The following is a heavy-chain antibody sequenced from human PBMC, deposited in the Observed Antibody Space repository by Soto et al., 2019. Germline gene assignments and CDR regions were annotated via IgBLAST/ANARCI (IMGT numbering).Heavy chain of an antibody. CDR2: ICSGSGCT. J-gene: IGHJ3*02. Sequence: EVQLVESGGGLVQPGRSLRLSCATSGFTFHDYAMHWVRQGPGKGLEWVSGICSGSGCTSYADSLKGRFTLCRDNAHNSHYLQMNTLRAQDTALYYCVRVFLGCRGGDRYSRDAFDTRGQGTMVTVSS. CDR1: GFTFHDYA. V-gene: IGHV3-9*01. D-gene: IGHD2-21*02. CDR3: VRVFLGCRGGDRYSRDAFDT.